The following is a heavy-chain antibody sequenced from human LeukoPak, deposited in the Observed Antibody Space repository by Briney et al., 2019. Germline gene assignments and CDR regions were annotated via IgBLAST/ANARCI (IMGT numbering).Heavy chain of an antibody. Sequence: ASVKVSCKASGYTFTGYYMHWVRQAPGQGLEWMGWINPNSGGTNYAQKFQGWVTMTRDTSISTAYMELSRLRSDDTAVYYCARACTPVGATKGWFDPWGQGTLVTVSS. D-gene: IGHD1-26*01. CDR1: GYTFTGYY. CDR2: INPNSGGT. CDR3: ARACTPVGATKGWFDP. V-gene: IGHV1-2*04. J-gene: IGHJ5*02.